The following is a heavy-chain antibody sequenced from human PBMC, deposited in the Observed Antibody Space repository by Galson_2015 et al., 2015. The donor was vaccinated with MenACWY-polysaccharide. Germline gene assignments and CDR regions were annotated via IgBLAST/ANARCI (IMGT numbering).Heavy chain of an antibody. D-gene: IGHD6-13*01. CDR2: IGGRGDGR. CDR3: AKDAIAGIVRTPLRIPLQR. Sequence: ALTLSRAVSGLTLRRYVMSWLRQAPGTGLEWVSTIGGRGDGRYYAVHAKGRFPISRDNSKITLCLVMDSLRAEDTAIYYCAKDAIAGIVRTPLRIPLQRWGQGTLVAVSS. V-gene: IGHV3-23*01. J-gene: IGHJ1*01. CDR1: GLTLRRYV.